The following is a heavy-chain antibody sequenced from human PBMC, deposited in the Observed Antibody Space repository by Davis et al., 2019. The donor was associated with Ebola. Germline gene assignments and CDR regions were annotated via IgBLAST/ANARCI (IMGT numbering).Heavy chain of an antibody. J-gene: IGHJ4*02. CDR1: GFTFSSYG. V-gene: IGHV3-30*18. D-gene: IGHD3-10*01. CDR2: ISYDGSNK. CDR3: AKDIRARRGYYFDY. Sequence: PAGSLRLSCAASGFTFSSYGMHWVRQAPGKGLEWVAVISYDGSNKYYADSVKGRFTISRDNSKNTLYLQMNSLRAEDTALYYCAKDIRARRGYYFDYWGQGTLVTVSS.